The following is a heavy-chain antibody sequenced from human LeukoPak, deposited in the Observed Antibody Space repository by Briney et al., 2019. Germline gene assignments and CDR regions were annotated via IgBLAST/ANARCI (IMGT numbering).Heavy chain of an antibody. CDR1: GFPLSSYS. V-gene: IGHV3-48*01. CDR3: VRVKGSYFDY. D-gene: IGHD2-15*01. CDR2: ISASGSAI. Sequence: GGSLRLSCTASGFPLSSYSMNWIRQDPGRGLEWISYISASGSAIYYVDSVKGRVTVSRDNARNSLFLQMDSPRAEDTAVYYCVRVKGSYFDYWGPGTLVTVSS. J-gene: IGHJ4*02.